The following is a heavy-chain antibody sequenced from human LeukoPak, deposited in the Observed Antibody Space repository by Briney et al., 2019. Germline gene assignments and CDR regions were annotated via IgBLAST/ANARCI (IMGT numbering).Heavy chain of an antibody. J-gene: IGHJ4*02. V-gene: IGHV1-2*02. CDR3: AKDREAGYSYGSVDY. Sequence: ASVKVSCKASGYTFTDYYLYWVRQAPGQRPEWMGWMNPYTGCTNYAQKFQGRVTMTRDTSIATTYMELTGLTSDDSAIYFCAKDREAGYSYGSVDYWGQGTLVTVSS. CDR2: MNPYTGCT. D-gene: IGHD5-18*01. CDR1: GYTFTDYY.